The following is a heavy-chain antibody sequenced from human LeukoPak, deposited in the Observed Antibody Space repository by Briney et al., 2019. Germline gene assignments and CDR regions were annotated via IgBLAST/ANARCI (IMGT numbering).Heavy chain of an antibody. CDR1: GFTFSNYG. CDR3: ASPFRRGSGKWNYGMDV. Sequence: PGGSLRLSCAASGFTFSNYGMHWVRQAPGKGLEWVANIWYDGSKKYSADSVKGRFSISRDNSKNTLYLQMNSLRVEDTAVYYCASPFRRGSGKWNYGMDVWGQGTTVTVSS. J-gene: IGHJ6*02. D-gene: IGHD3-10*01. V-gene: IGHV3-33*08. CDR2: IWYDGSKK.